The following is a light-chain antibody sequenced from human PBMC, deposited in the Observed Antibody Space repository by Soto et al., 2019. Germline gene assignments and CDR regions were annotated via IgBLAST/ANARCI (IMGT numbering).Light chain of an antibody. V-gene: IGKV3-20*01. CDR2: SSS. Sequence: DIVLTQSPGTLSLSPGERATLSCRACQNIGGTYLACYQQKLGQATRLLIYSSSSRVPDIPDRFSGSGAGTEFILSISRLKPEDFAAYYCQQFSRSPLLTFGGGTKVDIK. CDR3: QQFSRSPLLT. J-gene: IGKJ4*01. CDR1: QNIGGTY.